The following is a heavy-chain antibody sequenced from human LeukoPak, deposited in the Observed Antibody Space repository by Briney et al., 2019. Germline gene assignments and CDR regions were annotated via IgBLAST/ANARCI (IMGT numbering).Heavy chain of an antibody. CDR2: IYPGDSDT. V-gene: IGHV5-51*01. J-gene: IGHJ6*03. D-gene: IGHD3-22*01. Sequence: GESLKISCKGSGYSFTDYWIAWVRQMPGKGLEWMGIIYPGDSDTRYSPSFQGQVTISADKSISTSYLQWSSLKASGTAMYFCARGTYFYDSSGYYPYYYYMDVWGKGTTVTISS. CDR3: ARGTYFYDSSGYYPYYYYMDV. CDR1: GYSFTDYW.